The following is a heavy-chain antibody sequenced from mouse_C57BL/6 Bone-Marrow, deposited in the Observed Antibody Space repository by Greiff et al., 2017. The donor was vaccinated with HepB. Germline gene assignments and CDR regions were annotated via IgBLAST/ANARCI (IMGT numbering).Heavy chain of an antibody. J-gene: IGHJ2*01. Sequence: VQLKESGGDLVKPGGSLKLSCAASGFTFSSYGMSWVRQTPDKRLEWVATISSGGSYTYYPDSVKGRFTISRDNAKNTLYLQMSSLKSEDTAMYYCARPIDYWGQGTTLTVSS. V-gene: IGHV5-6*01. CDR2: ISSGGSYT. CDR3: ARPIDY. CDR1: GFTFSSYG.